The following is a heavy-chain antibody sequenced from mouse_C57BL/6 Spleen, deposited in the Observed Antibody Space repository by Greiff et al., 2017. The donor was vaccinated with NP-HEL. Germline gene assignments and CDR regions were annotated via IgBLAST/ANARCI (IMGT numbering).Heavy chain of an antibody. CDR1: GFTFSSYT. V-gene: IGHV5-9*01. CDR3: ARQRDYGPFDY. D-gene: IGHD2-4*01. Sequence: EVKVVESGGGLVKPGGSLKLSCAASGFTFSSYTMSWVRQTPEKRLEWVATISGGGGNTYYPDSVKGRFTISRDNAKNTLYLQMSSLRSEDTALYYCARQRDYGPFDYWGQGTTLTVSS. CDR2: ISGGGGNT. J-gene: IGHJ2*01.